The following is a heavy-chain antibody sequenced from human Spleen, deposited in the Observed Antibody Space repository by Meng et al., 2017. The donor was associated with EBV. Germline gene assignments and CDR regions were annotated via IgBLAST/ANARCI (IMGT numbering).Heavy chain of an antibody. Sequence: QVQLQQSGPGLVKPSXTLSLTCAISGDSVSSNNAAWNWTRQPPSRGFEWLGRTYYSSNWYNDYAVSVRSRLSINPDTSKNQFSLQLRSVTPEDTAVYYCTRTPHGSADWFVPWGQGTLVTVSS. CDR1: GDSVSSNNAA. CDR3: TRTPHGSADWFVP. J-gene: IGHJ5*02. CDR2: TYYSSNWYN. V-gene: IGHV6-1*01. D-gene: IGHD3-10*01.